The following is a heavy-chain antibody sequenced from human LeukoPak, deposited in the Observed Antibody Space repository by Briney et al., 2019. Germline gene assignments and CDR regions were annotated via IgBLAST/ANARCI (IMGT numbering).Heavy chain of an antibody. CDR2: INGDGSST. J-gene: IGHJ2*01. D-gene: IGHD3-10*01. Sequence: PGGSLRLSCAASGFTFTTNWMHWVRQDPEKGLEWVSRINGDGSSTTYADSVKGRFTISRDNSRDRLYLETNSLRAEDTAVYYCARDRMGAIMYFDVWGRGTLVTVSS. CDR3: ARDRMGAIMYFDV. V-gene: IGHV3-74*01. CDR1: GFTFTTNW.